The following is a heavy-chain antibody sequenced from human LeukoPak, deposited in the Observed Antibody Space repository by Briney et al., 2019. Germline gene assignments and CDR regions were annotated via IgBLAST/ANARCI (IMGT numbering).Heavy chain of an antibody. CDR1: GGSFSGYY. CDR2: TNHSGST. J-gene: IGHJ4*02. CDR3: ARRLRDFWSGYQFDY. Sequence: SETLSLTCAVYGGSFSGYYWSWIRQPPGKGLEWIGETNHSGSTNYNPSLKSRVTISVDTSKNQFSLQLSSVTAADTAVYYCARRLRDFWSGYQFDYWGQGTLVTVSS. D-gene: IGHD3-3*01. V-gene: IGHV4-34*01.